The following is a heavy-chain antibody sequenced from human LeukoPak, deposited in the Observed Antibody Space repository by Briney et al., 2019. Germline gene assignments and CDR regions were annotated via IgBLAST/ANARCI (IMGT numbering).Heavy chain of an antibody. CDR3: ATPTFYYDSSGYRDY. J-gene: IGHJ4*02. Sequence: GASVKVSCKVSGYTLTELSMHWVRQAPGKGLEWMGGFDPEDGETIYAQKFQGRVTMTEDTSTDTAYMELSSLRSEDTAVYYCATPTFYYDSSGYRDYWGQGTLVTVPS. D-gene: IGHD3-22*01. CDR2: FDPEDGET. CDR1: GYTLTELS. V-gene: IGHV1-24*01.